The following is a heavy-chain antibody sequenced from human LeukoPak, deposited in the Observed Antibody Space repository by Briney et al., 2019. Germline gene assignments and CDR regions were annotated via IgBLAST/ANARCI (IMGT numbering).Heavy chain of an antibody. CDR2: ISGSGGST. Sequence: PGGSLRLSCAASGFAFSSYAMSWVRQAPGKGLEWVSAISGSGGSTYYADSVKGRFTISRDNSKNTLYLQMNSLRAEDTAVYYCANVYYGSGSANYYGMDVWGQGTTVTVSS. J-gene: IGHJ6*02. CDR3: ANVYYGSGSANYYGMDV. V-gene: IGHV3-23*01. CDR1: GFAFSSYA. D-gene: IGHD3-10*01.